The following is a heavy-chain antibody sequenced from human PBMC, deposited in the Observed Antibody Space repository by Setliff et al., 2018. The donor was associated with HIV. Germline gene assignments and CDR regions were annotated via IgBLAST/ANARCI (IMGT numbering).Heavy chain of an antibody. CDR1: GGSFSGYH. CDR2: IDHSGST. V-gene: IGHV4-34*01. CDR3: AREISRYSGYEGRMDYFDY. J-gene: IGHJ4*02. D-gene: IGHD5-12*01. Sequence: PSETLSLTCAVYGGSFSGYHWSWIRQSPGKGLEWIGEIDHSGSTNYNPSLKSRVTISVDKSKNQFSLKLSSVTAADTAVYYCAREISRYSGYEGRMDYFDYWGQGTLVTVSS.